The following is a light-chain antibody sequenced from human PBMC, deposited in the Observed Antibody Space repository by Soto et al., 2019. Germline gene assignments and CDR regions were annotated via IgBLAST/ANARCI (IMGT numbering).Light chain of an antibody. J-gene: IGKJ2*01. V-gene: IGKV3-20*01. CDR1: QSVSSY. Sequence: EIVLTQSPGTLSLSPGERATLSCRASQSVSSYLAWYQQNPGQAPRLLIYGASGRATGIPDRFSGSGSGTDFTLTISRLEPEDFAVYYCQQSGSSPPYTFGQGTKLEIK. CDR3: QQSGSSPPYT. CDR2: GAS.